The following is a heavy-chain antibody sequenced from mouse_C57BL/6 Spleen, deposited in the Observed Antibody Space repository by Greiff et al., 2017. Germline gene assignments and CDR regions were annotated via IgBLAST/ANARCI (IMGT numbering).Heavy chain of an antibody. CDR3: ARIYDVDYYYAMDY. CDR2: IWSGGST. V-gene: IGHV2-2*01. D-gene: IGHD2-12*01. Sequence: VQLQQSGPGLVQPSQCLSISCTASGFSFTSYGVHWVRQSPGKGLEWLGVIWSGGSTDYNAAFISRLSISKDNSKSQVFFKMSSLQADDTAIYYCARIYDVDYYYAMDYWGQGTSVTVSS. J-gene: IGHJ4*01. CDR1: GFSFTSYG.